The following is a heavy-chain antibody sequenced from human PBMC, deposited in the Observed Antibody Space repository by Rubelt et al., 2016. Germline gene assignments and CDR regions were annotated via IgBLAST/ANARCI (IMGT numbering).Heavy chain of an antibody. V-gene: IGHV2-70*12. D-gene: IGHD6-19*01. CDR1: GFSLTTRGVG. CDR2: IDWDDDK. CDR3: AHRWDSSAWYAVFDL. J-gene: IGHJ2*01. Sequence: QISLKESGPTLVKPTETRSLTCSFSGFSLTTRGVGVGWLRQPPGKAPEWLARIDWDDDKYYRPSLKTRLTISRDTSKKQVVLTITNMDHVDTATYYCAHRWDSSAWYAVFDLWGRGTQVSVPS.